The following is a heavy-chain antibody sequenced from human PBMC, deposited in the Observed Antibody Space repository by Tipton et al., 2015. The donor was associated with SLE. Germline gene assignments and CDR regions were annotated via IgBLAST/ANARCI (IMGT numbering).Heavy chain of an antibody. CDR3: AEGTIFGVVTYYFDY. CDR2: IYYSGST. Sequence: TLSLTCTVSGGSISSGSYYWSWIRQPPGKGLEWIGSIYYSGSTYYNPSLKSRVTISVDTSKNQFSLKLSSVTAADTAVYYCAEGTIFGVVTYYFDYWGQGTLVTVSS. D-gene: IGHD3-3*01. J-gene: IGHJ4*02. V-gene: IGHV4-39*07. CDR1: GGSISSGSYY.